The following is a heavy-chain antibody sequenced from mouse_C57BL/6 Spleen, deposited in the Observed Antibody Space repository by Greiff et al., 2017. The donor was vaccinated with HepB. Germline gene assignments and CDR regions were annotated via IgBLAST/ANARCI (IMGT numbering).Heavy chain of an antibody. D-gene: IGHD4-1*01. Sequence: VQLQQSGAELARPGASVKMSCKASGYTFTSYTMHWVKQRPGQGLEWIGYINPSSGYTKYNQKFKDKATLTADKSSSTAYRQLSSLTSEDSAVYYCARLGLWYFDVWGTGTTVTVSS. CDR2: INPSSGYT. CDR1: GYTFTSYT. CDR3: ARLGLWYFDV. J-gene: IGHJ1*03. V-gene: IGHV1-4*01.